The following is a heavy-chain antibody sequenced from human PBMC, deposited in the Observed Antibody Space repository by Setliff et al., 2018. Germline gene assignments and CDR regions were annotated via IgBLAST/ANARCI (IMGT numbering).Heavy chain of an antibody. V-gene: IGHV4-4*07. Sequence: SETLSLTCTVSGGSISSYYWSWIRQPAGKGLEWIGHIYIGGSANYNPSLKSRVTMSIDTSKNQFPLKLNSVTAADMAVYYCAREQWLDPPGYYYMDVWAKVTTVTVSS. CDR2: IYIGGSA. CDR3: AREQWLDPPGYYYMDV. CDR1: GGSISSYY. D-gene: IGHD6-19*01. J-gene: IGHJ6*03.